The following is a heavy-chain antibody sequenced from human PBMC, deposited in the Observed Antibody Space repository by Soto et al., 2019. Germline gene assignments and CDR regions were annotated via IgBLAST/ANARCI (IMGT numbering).Heavy chain of an antibody. J-gene: IGHJ4*02. V-gene: IGHV3-30*18. CDR3: AKDGYCSSTSCQRLLY. CDR2: ISYDGSNK. CDR1: GFTFSSYG. Sequence: GGSLRLSCAASGFTFSSYGMHWVRQAPGKGLEWVAVISYDGSNKYYADSVKGRFTISRDNSKNTLYLQMNSLRAEDTAVYYCAKDGYCSSTSCQRLLYWGQGTLVTVSS. D-gene: IGHD2-2*01.